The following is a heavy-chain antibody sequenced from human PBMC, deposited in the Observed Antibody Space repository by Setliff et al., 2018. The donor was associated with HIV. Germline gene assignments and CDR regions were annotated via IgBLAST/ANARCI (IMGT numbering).Heavy chain of an antibody. CDR2: IYYSGST. D-gene: IGHD3-10*02. J-gene: IGHJ6*03. V-gene: IGHV4-59*01. CDR1: GGPISSYY. CDR3: ARGHMLITYYYYYYMDV. Sequence: LSLTCTVSGGPISSYYWSWIRQPPGKGLEWIGYIYYSGSTNYNPPLKSRVTISVDTSKNQFSLKLSSVTAADTAVYYCARGHMLITYYYYYYMDVWG.